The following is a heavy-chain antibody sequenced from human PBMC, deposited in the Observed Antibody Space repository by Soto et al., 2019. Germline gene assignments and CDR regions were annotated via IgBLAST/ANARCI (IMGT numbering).Heavy chain of an antibody. D-gene: IGHD3-10*01. J-gene: IGHJ3*02. CDR1: GFTFDDNA. CDR3: AKAPNTMVSLDI. V-gene: IGHV3-9*01. Sequence: GGSLRLSCAVSGFTFDDNAMHWVRQAPEKGLEWVSGINWKSDIGYADSVKGRFTISRDNAENSLYLQMNSLRAEDTAVYYCAKAPNTMVSLDIWGQGTMVTVSS. CDR2: INWKSDI.